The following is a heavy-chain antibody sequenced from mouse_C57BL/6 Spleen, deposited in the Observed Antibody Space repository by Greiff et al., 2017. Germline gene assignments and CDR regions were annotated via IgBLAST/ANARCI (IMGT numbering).Heavy chain of an antibody. D-gene: IGHD1-1*01. CDR1: GFTFTDYY. CDR2: IRNKANGYTT. V-gene: IGHV7-3*01. J-gene: IGHJ1*03. CDR3: ARYGAYYYGSSGYFDV. Sequence: EVKLMESGGGLVQPGGSLSLSCAASGFTFTDYYMSWVRQPPGKALEWLGFIRNKANGYTTEYSASVKGRFTISRDNSQSILYLQMNALRAEDSATYYCARYGAYYYGSSGYFDVWGTGTTVTVSS.